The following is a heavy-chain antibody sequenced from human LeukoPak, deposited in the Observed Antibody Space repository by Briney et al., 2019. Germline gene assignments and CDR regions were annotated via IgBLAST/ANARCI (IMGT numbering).Heavy chain of an antibody. J-gene: IGHJ4*02. CDR3: ARRNGQDIVPTFRRRYYFDY. Sequence: GSLRLSCAASGFTFSTYGMHWVRQAPGKGLEWIGEVNHSGSINYDPSLKSRVSISVDTSKNQFSLKLSSVTAADTAVYYCARRNGQDIVPTFRRRYYFDYWGQGTLVTVSS. CDR2: VNHSGSI. CDR1: GFTFSTYG. V-gene: IGHV4-34*01. D-gene: IGHD5-12*01.